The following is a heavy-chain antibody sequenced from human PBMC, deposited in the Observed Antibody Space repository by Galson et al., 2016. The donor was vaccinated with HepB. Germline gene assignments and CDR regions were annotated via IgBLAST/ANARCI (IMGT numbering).Heavy chain of an antibody. V-gene: IGHV1-18*01. J-gene: IGHJ4*02. CDR3: ARVAEKHLQYYFDY. D-gene: IGHD6-19*01. CDR2: ISAYNGDT. CDR1: GFTFTHYG. Sequence: SVKVSCKASGFTFTHYGFTWVRQAPGEGLEWMGWISAYNGDTNYAQRLQGRVTMTTDTSTSTAYMELRSLRSDDTAVFYCARVAEKHLQYYFDYWGQGTPVTVSS.